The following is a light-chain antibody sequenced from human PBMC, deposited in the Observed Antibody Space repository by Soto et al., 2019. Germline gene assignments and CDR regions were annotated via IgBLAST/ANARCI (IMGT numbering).Light chain of an antibody. V-gene: IGKV1-17*03. CDR1: QGISNY. Sequence: DIQMTQSPSAMSASVGDRVTITCRASQGISNYLAWFQQRPGKVPKRLIYAASSLQGGVPSRFSGSGSGTDCALTISSLQPEDFAAYYCLQHNDYPWTFGQGTKVEIK. CDR3: LQHNDYPWT. CDR2: AAS. J-gene: IGKJ1*01.